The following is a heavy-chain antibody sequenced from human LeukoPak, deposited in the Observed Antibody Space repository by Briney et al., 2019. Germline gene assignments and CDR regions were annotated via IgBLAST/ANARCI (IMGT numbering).Heavy chain of an antibody. J-gene: IGHJ5*02. CDR3: ARAGYYDFWSGFDLDWFDP. V-gene: IGHV4-59*10. Sequence: SETLSLTCAVYGGSFSGYYWSWIRQPAGKGLEWIGRIYTSGSTNYNPSLKSRVTMSVDTSKNQFSLKLSSVAAADTAVYHCARAGYYDFWSGFDLDWFDPWGQGTLVTVSS. D-gene: IGHD3-3*01. CDR1: GGSFSGYY. CDR2: IYTSGST.